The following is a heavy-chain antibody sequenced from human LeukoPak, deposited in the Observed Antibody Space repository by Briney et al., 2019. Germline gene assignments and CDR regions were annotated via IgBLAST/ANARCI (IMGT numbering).Heavy chain of an antibody. CDR3: AKGGGYEAQYYYYLDV. CDR2: IRYDGSNK. D-gene: IGHD5-12*01. V-gene: IGHV3-30*02. Sequence: GGSLRLSCAASGFTFSSYGMYWVRQAPGKGLEWVAFIRYDGSNKYYADSVKRRFTVSRDNSKNTLYLQMKSLRAEDTAVYYCAKGGGYEAQYYYYLDVWGKGTTVTISS. J-gene: IGHJ6*03. CDR1: GFTFSSYG.